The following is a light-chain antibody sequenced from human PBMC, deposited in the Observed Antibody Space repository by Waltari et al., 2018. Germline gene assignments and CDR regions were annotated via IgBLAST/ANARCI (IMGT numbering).Light chain of an antibody. Sequence: QSALTQPASVSGSPGQSITISCTGHSSDVGNYNFVSWYQQHPDEAPKLVIYEGSQRPSGISIRFSGSKSGNTASLTISRLQAEDEADYYCCSYAGSRTPWVFGGGTRVTVL. CDR2: EGS. CDR3: CSYAGSRTPWV. V-gene: IGLV2-23*01. CDR1: SSDVGNYNF. J-gene: IGLJ3*02.